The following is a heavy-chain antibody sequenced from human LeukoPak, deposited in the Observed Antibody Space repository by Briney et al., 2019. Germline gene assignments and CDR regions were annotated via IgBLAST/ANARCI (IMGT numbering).Heavy chain of an antibody. CDR3: AKSVVNSGTYIPFDS. CDR1: GFIFSSYE. CDR2: ISSSGSTI. V-gene: IGHV3-48*03. D-gene: IGHD1-26*01. J-gene: IGHJ4*02. Sequence: GGSLRLSWAAAGFIFSSYEMNWVRQAPGKGLEWVSYISSSGSTIYYADSVKGRFTISRDNAKNSLYLQMNSLRVEDTAIYYCAKSVVNSGTYIPFDSWGQGTLVTVSS.